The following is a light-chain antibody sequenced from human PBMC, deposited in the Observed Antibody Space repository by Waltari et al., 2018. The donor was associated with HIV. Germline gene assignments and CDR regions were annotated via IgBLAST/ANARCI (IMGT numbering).Light chain of an antibody. J-gene: IGLJ3*02. CDR1: SSDVGADNY. CDR3: CSYVGSYTWV. CDR2: DVT. V-gene: IGLV2-11*01. Sequence: QSAMTQPRSVSGSPGQSVTISCTGTSSDVGADNYVSWYQHHPGKAPKLLIYDVTKRPSGVPDRFSGSKSGNTASLTISGLQAEDEADYYCCSYVGSYTWVFGGGTKLTVL.